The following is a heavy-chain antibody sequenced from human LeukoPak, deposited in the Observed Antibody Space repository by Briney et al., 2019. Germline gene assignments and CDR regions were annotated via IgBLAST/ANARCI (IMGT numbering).Heavy chain of an antibody. CDR1: GGTFSSYA. V-gene: IGHV1-69*05. D-gene: IGHD3-16*01. CDR2: IIPIFGTA. Sequence: ASVKVSCKASGGTFSSYAISWVRQAPGQGLEWMGWIIPIFGTANYAQKFQGRVTITTEESTSTAYMELSSLRSEDTAVYYCARDLKGGAFDIWGQGTMVTVSS. J-gene: IGHJ3*02. CDR3: ARDLKGGAFDI.